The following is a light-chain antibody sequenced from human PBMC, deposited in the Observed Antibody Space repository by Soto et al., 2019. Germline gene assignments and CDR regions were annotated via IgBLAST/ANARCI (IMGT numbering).Light chain of an antibody. CDR2: DVS. CDR1: SSDVGGYNY. V-gene: IGLV2-14*01. CDR3: SSYTSSNTVL. J-gene: IGLJ2*01. Sequence: QSALTQPASVSGSPGQSITISCTGTSSDVGGYNYVSWYQQHPDKAPKLMIYDVSIRPSGVSNRFSGSKSGNTASLTISGLQAEDEADYYCSSYTSSNTVLFGGGTKLTVL.